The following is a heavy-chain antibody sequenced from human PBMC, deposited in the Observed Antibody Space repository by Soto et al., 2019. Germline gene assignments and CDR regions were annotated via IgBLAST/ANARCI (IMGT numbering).Heavy chain of an antibody. Sequence: GASVKVSCKASGYTFTSYYMHWVRQSPVQGLEWMGIINPSGGSTSYAQKFQGRVTMTRDTSTSTVYMELSSLRSDDTAVYYCARELANGYCSGGSCGRFDPWGQGTLVTVSS. CDR1: GYTFTSYY. J-gene: IGHJ5*02. D-gene: IGHD2-15*01. CDR2: INPSGGST. V-gene: IGHV1-46*01. CDR3: ARELANGYCSGGSCGRFDP.